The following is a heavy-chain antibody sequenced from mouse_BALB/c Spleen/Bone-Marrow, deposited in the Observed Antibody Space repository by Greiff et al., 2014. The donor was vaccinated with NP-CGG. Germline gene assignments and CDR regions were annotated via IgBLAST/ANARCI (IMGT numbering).Heavy chain of an antibody. Sequence: EVQLQQSRTALFTPGASVKMSCKASGYTFTSYVMHWVKQKPGQGLEWIGYINPYNDGTKYNEKFKGKATLTSDKSSSTAYMELSSRTSEDAAVYYCAGYDWYFDVWGAGTTVTVSS. CDR3: AGYDWYFDV. CDR2: INPYNDGT. D-gene: IGHD2-14*01. V-gene: IGHV1-14*01. J-gene: IGHJ1*01. CDR1: GYTFTSYV.